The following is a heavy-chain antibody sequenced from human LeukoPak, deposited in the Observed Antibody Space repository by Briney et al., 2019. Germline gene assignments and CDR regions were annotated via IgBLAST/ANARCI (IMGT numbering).Heavy chain of an antibody. CDR1: GGPISSYY. J-gene: IGHJ3*02. CDR3: ARQVGATSGDRWKTDAFDI. V-gene: IGHV4-59*08. Sequence: SETLSLTCTVSGGPISSYYWSWIRQPPGKGLEWIGYIYYSGSTNYNPSLKSRVTIPVDTSKNQFSLKLSSVTAADTAVYYCARQVGATSGDRWKTDAFDIWGQGTMVTVSS. CDR2: IYYSGST. D-gene: IGHD1-26*01.